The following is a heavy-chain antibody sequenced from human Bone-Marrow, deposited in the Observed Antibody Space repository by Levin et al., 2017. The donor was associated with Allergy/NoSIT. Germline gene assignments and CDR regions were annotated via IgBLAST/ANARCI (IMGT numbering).Heavy chain of an antibody. CDR1: GFTFTDHV. V-gene: IGHV3-30*04. CDR2: ISYDGSNE. CDR3: GIGAAAFYGMDV. Sequence: GESLKISCAASGFTFTDHVMHWVRQAPGTGLEWVALISYDGSNEFYGDSVKGRFTISRDNSKNTLFLQMTSLRAEDTGVYYCGIGAAAFYGMDVWGQGTTVTVSS. J-gene: IGHJ6*02. D-gene: IGHD2-2*01.